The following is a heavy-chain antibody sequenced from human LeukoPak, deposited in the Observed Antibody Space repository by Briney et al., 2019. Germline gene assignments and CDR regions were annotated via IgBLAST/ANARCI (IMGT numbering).Heavy chain of an antibody. CDR1: GYIFSGYY. CDR3: ARRGGKNYGDYLLYYYYMDV. V-gene: IGHV1-18*04. J-gene: IGHJ6*03. Sequence: ASVKVSCKASGYIFSGYYIHWVRQAPGQGLEWMGWISAYNGDTHYAQNFQGRVTMTTDTSKSTAYMELRSLRSDDTAMYYCARRGGKNYGDYLLYYYYMDVWGKGTTVTVSS. CDR2: ISAYNGDT. D-gene: IGHD4-17*01.